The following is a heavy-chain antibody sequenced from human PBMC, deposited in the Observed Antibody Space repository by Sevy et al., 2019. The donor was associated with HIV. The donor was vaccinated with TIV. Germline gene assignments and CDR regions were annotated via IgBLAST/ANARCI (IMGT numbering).Heavy chain of an antibody. J-gene: IGHJ6*03. CDR1: RGSISSYY. V-gene: IGHV4-59*08. Sequence: SETLSLTCTVSRGSISSYYWSWIRQPPGKGLEWIGYICYSGSTNYNPSLKSRVTISVDTSKNQFSLKLSSVTAADTAVYYCARLISPYSSSWSYYYYMDVWGKGTTVTVSS. CDR2: ICYSGST. CDR3: ARLISPYSSSWSYYYYMDV. D-gene: IGHD6-13*01.